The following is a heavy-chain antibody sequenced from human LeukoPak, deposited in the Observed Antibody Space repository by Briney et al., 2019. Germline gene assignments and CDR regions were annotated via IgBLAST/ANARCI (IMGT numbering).Heavy chain of an antibody. CDR1: GGSVSSNY. CDR2: FYNGGST. CDR3: ANSISMNFEY. D-gene: IGHD2-2*02. Sequence: KPSETLSLTCTVSGGSVSSNYWNWIRQPAGKGLEWIGRFYNGGSTAYNPSLESRVSISIDRSKNQFSLKLTSVTAADTAVYYCANSISMNFEYWGQGTLVTVSS. J-gene: IGHJ4*02. V-gene: IGHV4-4*07.